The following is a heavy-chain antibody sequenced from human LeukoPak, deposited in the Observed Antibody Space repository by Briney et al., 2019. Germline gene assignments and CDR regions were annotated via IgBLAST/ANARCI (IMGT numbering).Heavy chain of an antibody. D-gene: IGHD1-1*01. CDR2: INEDGSEK. J-gene: IGHJ4*02. V-gene: IGHV3-7*01. Sequence: GGSLRLSCAASGFTFSTYWMSWVRQAPGKGLEWVANINEDGSEKHYVDSVKGRFTISRDNAKNSLYLQMNSLRAEDTAVYYCARDGPDYTTDFDNWGQGTLVTDSS. CDR1: GFTFSTYW. CDR3: ARDGPDYTTDFDN.